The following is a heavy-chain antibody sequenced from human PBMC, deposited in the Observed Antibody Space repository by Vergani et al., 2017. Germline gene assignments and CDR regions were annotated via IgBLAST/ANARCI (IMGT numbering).Heavy chain of an antibody. CDR2: IYYSGST. Sequence: QVQLQESGPGLVKPSETLSLTCTVSGGSISSYYWSWIRQPPGKGLEWIGYIYYSGSTNYNPSLKSRVTISVDTSKNQFSLKLSSVTAADTAVYYCARSGSNYDLWSGYYTGYMDVWGKGTTVTVSS. V-gene: IGHV4-59*01. D-gene: IGHD3-3*01. CDR1: GGSISSYY. CDR3: ARSGSNYDLWSGYYTGYMDV. J-gene: IGHJ6*03.